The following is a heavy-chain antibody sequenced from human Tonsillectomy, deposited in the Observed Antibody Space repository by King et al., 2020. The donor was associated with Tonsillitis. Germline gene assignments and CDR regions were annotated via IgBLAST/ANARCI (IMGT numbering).Heavy chain of an antibody. Sequence: VQLVESGGGLVQPGGSLRLSCAASGFTLISYARSWFRQAPGTGLEWVSAIWCSGCSTYYADSVKGRFTISRHNSKNTLYLQMNSLRAEDTAVYYCAKDWGSKGVVITHDAFDIWGQGTMVTVSS. J-gene: IGHJ3*02. CDR1: GFTLISYA. CDR2: IWCSGCST. CDR3: AKDWGSKGVVITHDAFDI. D-gene: IGHD3-22*01. V-gene: IGHV3-23*04.